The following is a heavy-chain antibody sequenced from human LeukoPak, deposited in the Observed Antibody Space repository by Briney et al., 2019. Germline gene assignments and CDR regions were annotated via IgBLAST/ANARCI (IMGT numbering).Heavy chain of an antibody. CDR1: GYSFTYYW. Sequence: GESLKISCKGSGYSFTYYWIGWVRQMPGKGLEWMGIISPDDSDSRYSPSFQGQVTISADKSISTAYLQWSSLKASDTAMYYCARLSSSWSFDYWGQGTLVTVSS. D-gene: IGHD6-13*01. CDR3: ARLSSSWSFDY. V-gene: IGHV5-51*01. J-gene: IGHJ4*02. CDR2: ISPDDSDS.